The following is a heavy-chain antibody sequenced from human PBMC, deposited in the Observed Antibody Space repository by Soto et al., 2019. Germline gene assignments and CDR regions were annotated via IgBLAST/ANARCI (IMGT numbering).Heavy chain of an antibody. V-gene: IGHV3-23*01. D-gene: IGHD3-3*01. CDR3: AKDYYYFWSGPPYYYYYMDC. Sequence: GGSLRLSCAASGFTFSSYAMSWVRQAPGKGLEWVSAISGSGGSTYYADSVKGRFTISRDNSKNTLYLQMNSLRAEDTALYYCAKDYYYFWSGPPYYYYYMDCWGKGTMVTVSS. CDR1: GFTFSSYA. J-gene: IGHJ6*03. CDR2: ISGSGGST.